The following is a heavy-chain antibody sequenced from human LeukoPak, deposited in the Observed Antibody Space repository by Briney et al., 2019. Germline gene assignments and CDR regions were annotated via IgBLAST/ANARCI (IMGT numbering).Heavy chain of an antibody. J-gene: IGHJ4*02. Sequence: PGGSLRLSCAASGFTFSSYAMSWVRQAPGKGLEWVPTITGSGFSTYYADSVKGRFTLSRDSSKYTLYLQMNSLRAEDTALYYCAKGLWDANSGIEVWGQGTLVTVSS. CDR2: ITGSGFST. CDR1: GFTFSSYA. CDR3: AKGLWDANSGIEV. D-gene: IGHD1-26*01. V-gene: IGHV3-23*01.